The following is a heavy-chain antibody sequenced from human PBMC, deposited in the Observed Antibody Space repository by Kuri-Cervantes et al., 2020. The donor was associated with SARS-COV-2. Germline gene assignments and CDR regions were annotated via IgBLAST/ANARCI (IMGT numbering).Heavy chain of an antibody. D-gene: IGHD3-10*01. Sequence: GESLKISCAASGFTFSDYYMSWIRQAPGKGLEWVSYISSSGSTIYYADSVKGRFTISRDNAKNSLYLQMNSLRAEDTAVYYCARGITMVRGVIDCWGQGTLVTVSS. CDR3: ARGITMVRGVIDC. J-gene: IGHJ4*02. CDR1: GFTFSDYY. CDR2: ISSSGSTI. V-gene: IGHV3-11*04.